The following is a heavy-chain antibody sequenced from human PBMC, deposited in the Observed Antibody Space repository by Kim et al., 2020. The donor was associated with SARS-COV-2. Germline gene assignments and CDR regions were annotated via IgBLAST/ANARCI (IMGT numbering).Heavy chain of an antibody. J-gene: IGHJ5*02. V-gene: IGHV1-46*01. CDR3: ARDGGYAAPSGP. D-gene: IGHD5-12*01. Sequence: YAQKCQGRVTMTRETATSTVYMELSSLKSEDTAVYYCARDGGYAAPSGPWGQGTLVTVSS.